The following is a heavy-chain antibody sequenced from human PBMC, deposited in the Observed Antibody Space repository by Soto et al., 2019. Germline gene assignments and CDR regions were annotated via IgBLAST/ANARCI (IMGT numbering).Heavy chain of an antibody. V-gene: IGHV1-8*01. Sequence: ASVKVSCKASGYTLTIYDINWVRQATGQGLEWMGWMNPNSGNTGYAQKFQGRVTMTRNTSISTAYMELSSLGAEDTAVYYCAKDSGRLESGYTSSWEWFDPTSQGTLVTVSS. J-gene: IGHJ5*02. D-gene: IGHD6-13*01. CDR2: MNPNSGNT. CDR1: GYTLTIYD. CDR3: AKDSGRLESGYTSSWEWFDP.